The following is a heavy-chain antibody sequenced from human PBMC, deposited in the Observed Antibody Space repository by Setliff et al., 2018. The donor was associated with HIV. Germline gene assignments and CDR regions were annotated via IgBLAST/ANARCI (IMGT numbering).Heavy chain of an antibody. Sequence: PSETLSLTCTVSGGSIDSTDYYWGWIRQPPGKGLEWIGSIFYSGRTTYNPSLRSRVTISVDTSKNQFSLSLTSVTAADTAVYYCARHDITLVRGLVWGQGTTVTVSS. CDR3: ARHDITLVRGLV. CDR2: IFYSGRT. CDR1: GGSIDSTDYY. D-gene: IGHD3-10*01. J-gene: IGHJ6*02. V-gene: IGHV4-39*07.